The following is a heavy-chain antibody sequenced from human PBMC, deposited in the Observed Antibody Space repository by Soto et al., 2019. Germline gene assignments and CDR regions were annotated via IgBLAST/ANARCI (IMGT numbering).Heavy chain of an antibody. CDR2: IYYSGST. CDR1: GGSISSGDYY. CDR3: ASSGYCTNGVCYTRFDP. J-gene: IGHJ5*02. D-gene: IGHD2-8*01. Sequence: QVQLQESGPGLVKPSQTLSLTCTVSGGSISSGDYYWSWIRQPPGKGLEWIGYIYYSGSTYYNPSLKSRVTLSVDTSKNQFSLKLSSVTAADTAVYYCASSGYCTNGVCYTRFDPWGQGPLVTVSS. V-gene: IGHV4-30-4*01.